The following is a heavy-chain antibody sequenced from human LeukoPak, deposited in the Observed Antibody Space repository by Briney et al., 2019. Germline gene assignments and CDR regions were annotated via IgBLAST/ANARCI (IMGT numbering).Heavy chain of an antibody. J-gene: IGHJ5*02. CDR3: ARGFGRP. V-gene: IGHV3-7*01. CDR1: GYSFTSYW. D-gene: IGHD3-10*01. Sequence: GESLKISCKGSGYSFTSYWMSWVRQAPGKGLEWVANIKQDGSEKYYVDSVKGRFTISRDNAKNSLYLQMNSLRAEDTAVYYCARGFGRPWGQGTLVTVSS. CDR2: IKQDGSEK.